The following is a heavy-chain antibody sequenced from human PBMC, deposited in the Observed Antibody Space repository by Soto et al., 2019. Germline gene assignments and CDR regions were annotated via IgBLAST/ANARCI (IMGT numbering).Heavy chain of an antibody. D-gene: IGHD2-2*01. CDR3: SRVDCSNTNCRTRGMDV. J-gene: IGHJ6*02. CDR2: IYYSGST. CDR1: GGSISSSSYY. Sequence: QLQLQESGPGLVKPSETLSLTCTVSGGSISSSSYYWGWIRQPPEKGLEWIGSIYYSGSTYYNPSLKSRVTISVDTSKNQFSLKLSSVTAADTAIYYCSRVDCSNTNCRTRGMDVWGQGTTVTVSS. V-gene: IGHV4-39*01.